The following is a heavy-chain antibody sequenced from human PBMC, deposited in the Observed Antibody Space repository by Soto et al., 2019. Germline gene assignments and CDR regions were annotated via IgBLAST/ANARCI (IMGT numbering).Heavy chain of an antibody. Sequence: SVKVSCKASGGTFSSYAISCVRQAPGQGLEWMGGIIPIFGTANYAQKFQGRVTITADESTSTAYMELSSLRSEDTAVYYCAHLRMETLRLNWFDPWGQGTLVTVSS. D-gene: IGHD4-17*01. V-gene: IGHV1-69*13. CDR2: IIPIFGTA. CDR3: AHLRMETLRLNWFDP. J-gene: IGHJ5*02. CDR1: GGTFSSYA.